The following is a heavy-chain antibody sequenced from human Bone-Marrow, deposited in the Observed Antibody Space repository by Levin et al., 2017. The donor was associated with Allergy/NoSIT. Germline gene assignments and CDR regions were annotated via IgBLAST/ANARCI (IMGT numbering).Heavy chain of an antibody. J-gene: IGHJ4*02. CDR1: GVTSSSYS. D-gene: IGHD3-10*01. CDR2: IIPVLGIG. V-gene: IGHV1-69*04. CDR3: AGDFSNSGTYNY. Sequence: SVKVSCEASGVTSSSYSITWVRQAPGQGLEWMGRIIPVLGIGNYAQKFQGRLTITADKSTSTAYMELSSLRSEDTAFYYCAGDFSNSGTYNYWGQGTLVTVSS.